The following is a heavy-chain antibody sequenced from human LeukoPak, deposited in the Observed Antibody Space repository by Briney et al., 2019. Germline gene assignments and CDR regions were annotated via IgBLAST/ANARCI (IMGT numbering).Heavy chain of an antibody. CDR1: GFTLSSYA. CDR3: AKAPVTTCRGAYCYPFDY. Sequence: GGSLRLSCAASGFTLSSYAMSWVRQAPGKGLEWVSAISDSGNTYHADSVKGRFTITRDSSKNTLFLQMNRLRPEDAAVYYCAKAPVTTCRGAYCYPFDYWGQGTLVTVSS. V-gene: IGHV3-23*01. CDR2: ISDSGNT. J-gene: IGHJ4*02. D-gene: IGHD2-21*01.